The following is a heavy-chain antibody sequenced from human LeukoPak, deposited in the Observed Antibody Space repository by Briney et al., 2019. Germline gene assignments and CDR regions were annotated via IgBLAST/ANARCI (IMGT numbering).Heavy chain of an antibody. CDR2: INPNSGGT. CDR3: ARIKSSNKDPTSGSYFLY. Sequence: GASVKVSCKASGCTFTGYYMHWVRQAPGQGLEWMGWINPNSGGTNYAQKFQGRVTMTRDTSISTAYMELSRLRSDDTAVYYCARIKSSNKDPTSGSYFLYWGQGTLVTVSS. J-gene: IGHJ4*02. V-gene: IGHV1-2*02. D-gene: IGHD1-26*01. CDR1: GCTFTGYY.